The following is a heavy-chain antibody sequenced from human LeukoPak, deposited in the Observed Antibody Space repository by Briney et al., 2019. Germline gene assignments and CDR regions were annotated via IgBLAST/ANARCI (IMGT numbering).Heavy chain of an antibody. CDR2: INPNSGGT. CDR1: GYTFTGYY. V-gene: IGHV1-2*02. CDR3: ARDFLGSGSYFSGWFDP. Sequence: ASVKVSCKASGYTFTGYYMHWVRQAPGQGLEWMGWINPNSGGTNYAQKFQGRVTMTRDTSISTAYMELSRLRSDGTAVYYCARDFLGSGSYFSGWFDPWGQGTLVTVSS. J-gene: IGHJ5*02. D-gene: IGHD3-10*01.